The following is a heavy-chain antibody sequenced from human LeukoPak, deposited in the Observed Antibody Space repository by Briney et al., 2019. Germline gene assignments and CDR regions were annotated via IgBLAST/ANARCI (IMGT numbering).Heavy chain of an antibody. J-gene: IGHJ4*02. Sequence: GGSLRLSCAASGFTFSDHYMDWVRQAPGKGLEWVGRIRNKANSYTTEYAASVKGRFTISRDDSKNSLYLQMSSLKTEDTALYYCARARYSANDYSDYWGQGTLVTVSS. V-gene: IGHV3-72*01. CDR2: IRNKANSYTT. D-gene: IGHD1-26*01. CDR3: ARARYSANDYSDY. CDR1: GFTFSDHY.